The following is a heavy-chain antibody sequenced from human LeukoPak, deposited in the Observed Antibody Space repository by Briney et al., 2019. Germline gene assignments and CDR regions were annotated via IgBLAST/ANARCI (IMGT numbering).Heavy chain of an antibody. V-gene: IGHV1-18*01. D-gene: IGHD2-8*01. CDR3: ARVETGIYCTNGVCYEKGWFDP. CDR1: GYTFTNSG. J-gene: IGHJ5*02. Sequence: ASVKVSCKASGYTFTNSGISWVRQAPGQGLEWMGWISGYNGNINYAQKLQGRVTMTTDTSTSTAYMELRSLRSDDTAVYYCARVETGIYCTNGVCYEKGWFDPWGQGTLVTVSS. CDR2: ISGYNGNI.